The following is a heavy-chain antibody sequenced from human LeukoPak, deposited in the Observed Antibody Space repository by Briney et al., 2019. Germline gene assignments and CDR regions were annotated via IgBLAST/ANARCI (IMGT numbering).Heavy chain of an antibody. V-gene: IGHV3-74*01. CDR3: VRDNWGLDY. D-gene: IGHD7-27*01. Sequence: GGSLRLSCEASGFTFSRYWMHWVRQAPGKGLVWVSRIHTDVTRTNYGDSVKGRFTISRDNAKNTIYLQMNSLRVEDTAVYYCVRDNWGLDYWGQGSLVTVSS. CDR1: GFTFSRYW. J-gene: IGHJ4*02. CDR2: IHTDVTRT.